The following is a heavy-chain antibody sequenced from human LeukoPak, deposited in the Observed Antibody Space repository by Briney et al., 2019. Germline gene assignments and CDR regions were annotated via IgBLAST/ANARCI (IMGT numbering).Heavy chain of an antibody. V-gene: IGHV3-30-3*01. CDR2: ISYDGSNK. D-gene: IGHD3-10*01. CDR3: ARDYRDALWFGEFLGAFDI. J-gene: IGHJ3*02. Sequence: GGSLRLSCAASGFTFSSYAMHWVRQAPGKGLEWVAVISYDGSNKYYADSVKGRFTISRDNSKNTLYLQMNSLRAEDTAVYYCARDYRDALWFGEFLGAFDIWGQGTMVTVSS. CDR1: GFTFSSYA.